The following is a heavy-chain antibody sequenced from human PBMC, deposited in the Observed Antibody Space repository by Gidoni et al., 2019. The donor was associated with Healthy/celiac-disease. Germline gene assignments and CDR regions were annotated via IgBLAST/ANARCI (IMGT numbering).Heavy chain of an antibody. J-gene: IGHJ4*02. D-gene: IGHD2-15*01. CDR1: GFTFRDYY. CDR2: ISSSGSTI. V-gene: IGHV3-11*01. CDR3: ARERRYCSGGSCYHSLFDY. Sequence: QVQLVESGGGLVKPGGSLRLSCAASGFTFRDYYMSWIRQAPGKGLEGVSYISSSGSTIYYADPVKGRFTISRDNAKNSLYLQMNSLRAEDTAVYYCARERRYCSGGSCYHSLFDYWGQGTLVTVSS.